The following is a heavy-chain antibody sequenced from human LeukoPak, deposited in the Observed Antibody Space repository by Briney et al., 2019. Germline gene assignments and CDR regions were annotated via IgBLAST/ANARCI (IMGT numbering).Heavy chain of an antibody. CDR1: GFTFSSYS. CDR2: IRYDGSNK. D-gene: IGHD6-13*01. CDR3: AKTRAAAGIPRDYFDY. J-gene: IGHJ4*02. Sequence: PGGSLRLSCAASGFTFSSYSMNWVRQAPGKGLEWVAFIRYDGSNKYYADSVKGRFTISRDNSKNTLYLQMNSLRAEDTAVYYCAKTRAAAGIPRDYFDYWGQGTLVTVSS. V-gene: IGHV3-30*02.